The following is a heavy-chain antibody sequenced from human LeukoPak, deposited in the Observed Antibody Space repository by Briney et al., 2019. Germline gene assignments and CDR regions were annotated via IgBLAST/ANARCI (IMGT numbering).Heavy chain of an antibody. D-gene: IGHD3-9*01. CDR3: AKGEGASYDILTRVYYYYYMDV. V-gene: IGHV3-53*01. CDR2: IYSGGST. J-gene: IGHJ6*03. Sequence: PGGSLRLSCAASGFTVSSNYMSWVRQAPGKGLEWVSVIYSGGSTYYADSVKGRFTISRDISKNTVYLQMNSLRVEDTAVYYCAKGEGASYDILTRVYYYYYMDVWGKGTTVTVSS. CDR1: GFTVSSNY.